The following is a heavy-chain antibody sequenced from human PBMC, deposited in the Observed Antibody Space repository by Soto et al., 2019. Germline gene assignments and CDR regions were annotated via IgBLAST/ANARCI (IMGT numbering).Heavy chain of an antibody. Sequence: GSLGLSCAASGFTFSSYAMSWGRQAPGKGLEWVSAISGSGGSTYYADSVKGRFTISRDNSKNTLYLQMNSLRAEDTAVYYCEKATLAAAGTNWFDPWGQGTLVTVSS. CDR1: GFTFSSYA. CDR3: EKATLAAAGTNWFDP. V-gene: IGHV3-23*01. J-gene: IGHJ5*02. D-gene: IGHD6-13*01. CDR2: ISGSGGST.